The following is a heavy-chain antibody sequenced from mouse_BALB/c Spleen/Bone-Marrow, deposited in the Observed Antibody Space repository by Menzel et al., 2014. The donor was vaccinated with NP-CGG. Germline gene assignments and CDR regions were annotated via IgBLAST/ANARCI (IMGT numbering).Heavy chain of an antibody. CDR2: INPSNGRT. CDR1: GFTFTSYW. Sequence: QVQLKESGDERVKPGASVKLSCMASGFTFTSYWIHWVKQRPGQGPEWIGEINPSNGRTNYNGKFKSKATLTEDKSPSTAYMQLSSLTSEDSAVYYCARDGNYRYAMDYWGQGTSVTVSS. CDR3: ARDGNYRYAMDY. V-gene: IGHV1S81*02. D-gene: IGHD2-1*01. J-gene: IGHJ4*01.